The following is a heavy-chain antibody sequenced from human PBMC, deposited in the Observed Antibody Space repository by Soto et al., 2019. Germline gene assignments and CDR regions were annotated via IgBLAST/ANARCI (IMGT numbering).Heavy chain of an antibody. CDR2: IYWDNDR. Sequence: QITLKESGPTLVEPTQTLTLTCSFSGFSLSTSGVGVGWLRQAPGKALECLGIIYWDNDRRYNPSLKKRLTPTKDTSKNQVLLTMTYMEPVDTAAYYCAHRGHYSSYWDVGWFDTWGQGTLVTVS. D-gene: IGHD2-21*01. CDR1: GFSLSTSGVG. CDR3: AHRGHYSSYWDVGWFDT. J-gene: IGHJ5*02. V-gene: IGHV2-5*02.